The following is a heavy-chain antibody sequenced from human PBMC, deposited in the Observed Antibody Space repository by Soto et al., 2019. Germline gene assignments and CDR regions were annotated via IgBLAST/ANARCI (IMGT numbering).Heavy chain of an antibody. V-gene: IGHV3-74*01. J-gene: IGHJ4*02. CDR3: SRETLWFGESPKS. Sequence: EVHLVESGGGSVQPGGSLRISCGASGFTFGSYCMDWVRQVPGKGLVWVSHINGDGRITTYADSVKGRFTISRDNAGSTLYLQMNSLRVDDTAVYYCSRETLWFGESPKSGGQGTLVTVSS. CDR2: INGDGRIT. D-gene: IGHD3-10*01. CDR1: GFTFGSYC.